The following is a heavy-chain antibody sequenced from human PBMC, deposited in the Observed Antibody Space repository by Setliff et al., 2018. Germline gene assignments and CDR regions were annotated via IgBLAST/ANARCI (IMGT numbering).Heavy chain of an antibody. V-gene: IGHV3-66*02. CDR2: IYSGGST. D-gene: IGHD3-22*01. CDR3: AKAFDYYDSIGFDP. Sequence: GGSLRLSCAASGFTVSSNYMSRVRQAPGKGLEWVSVIYSGGSTYYADSVKGRFTISRDNSKNTLYLQMNSLRAEDTAVYYCAKAFDYYDSIGFDPWGQGTLVTVSS. J-gene: IGHJ5*02. CDR1: GFTVSSNY.